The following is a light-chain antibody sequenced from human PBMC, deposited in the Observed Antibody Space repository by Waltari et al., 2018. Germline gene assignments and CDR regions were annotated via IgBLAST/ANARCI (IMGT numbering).Light chain of an antibody. CDR2: DAT. V-gene: IGKV3-11*01. J-gene: IGKJ4*01. CDR1: QSVSFY. Sequence: EIVLTQSPATLSLSPGDRATLSCRASQSVSFYLAWYQQKPGQAPRLLISDATNRATGIPARFSGSGSETDFTLTISSLEPEDFAVYYCQQHSNWPLTFGGGTKVEIK. CDR3: QQHSNWPLT.